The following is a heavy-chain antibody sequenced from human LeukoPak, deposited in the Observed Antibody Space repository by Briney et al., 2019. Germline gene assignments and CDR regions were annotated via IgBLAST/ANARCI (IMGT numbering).Heavy chain of an antibody. CDR1: GFTFSSYE. V-gene: IGHV3-48*03. D-gene: IGHD4-11*01. Sequence: GGSLRLSCAASGFTFSSYEMNWVRQAPGKGLEWVSYISSSGSTIYYADSVKGRFTISRDNSKNTLYLQMNSLRAEDTAVYYCANQGNYGEIYYYYYMDVWGKGTTVTVSS. CDR2: ISSSGSTI. CDR3: ANQGNYGEIYYYYYMDV. J-gene: IGHJ6*03.